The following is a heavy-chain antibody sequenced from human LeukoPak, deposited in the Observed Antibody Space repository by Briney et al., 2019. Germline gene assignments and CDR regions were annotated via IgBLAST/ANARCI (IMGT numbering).Heavy chain of an antibody. J-gene: IGHJ5*02. CDR2: INPNSGGT. D-gene: IGHD3-9*01. Sequence: GASVKVSCKASGYTFTGYYMHWVRQAPGQGLEWMGWINPNSGGTNYAQKFQGWVTMTRDTSISTAYMELSRLRSDDTAVCYCARGSWGDYDILTGPNWFDPWGQGTLVTVSS. CDR3: ARGSWGDYDILTGPNWFDP. CDR1: GYTFTGYY. V-gene: IGHV1-2*04.